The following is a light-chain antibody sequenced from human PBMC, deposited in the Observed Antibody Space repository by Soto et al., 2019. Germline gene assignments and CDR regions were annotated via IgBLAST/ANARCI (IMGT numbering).Light chain of an antibody. J-gene: IGKJ5*01. CDR1: QDIGTR. CDR2: AAS. Sequence: DILMTQSPSSVSASVGDRVIISCRANQDIGTRLAWYQQRPGKAPKLLIYAASSLQSGVPSRFSGSGSGTDFTLNIGGLRPEDFGTYYCQQGNSLSITFGQGTRLETK. V-gene: IGKV1-12*01. CDR3: QQGNSLSIT.